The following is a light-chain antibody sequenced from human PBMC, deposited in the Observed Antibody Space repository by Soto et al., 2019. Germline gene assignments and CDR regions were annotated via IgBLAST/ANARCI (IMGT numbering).Light chain of an antibody. J-gene: IGKJ2*01. Sequence: DIQMTQSPSSLSASVGDRVTITCQASQDISNCLNWYQQKPGKAPKLLIYDASNLDTGVPSRFSGNGSETDFTFTISRLQSEDIATYYCQQYSYIPPMYTFGQGTKLEIK. CDR1: QDISNC. CDR2: DAS. CDR3: QQYSYIPPMYT. V-gene: IGKV1-33*01.